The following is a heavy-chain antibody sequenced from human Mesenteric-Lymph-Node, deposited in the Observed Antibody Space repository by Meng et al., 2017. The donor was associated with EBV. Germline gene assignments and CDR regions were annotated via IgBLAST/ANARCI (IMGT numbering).Heavy chain of an antibody. D-gene: IGHD4-17*01. J-gene: IGHJ5*02. CDR3: AGGLRPGENWFDP. V-gene: IGHV4-39*07. Sequence: LQLQESGPGPVKPSETLSLTCSVSGDSITSNSYAWGWIRQPPGKGLEWIGSMYYSGNTYYNPSLKSRVTIALDTSKNQFSLKLSSVTAADTAVYYCAGGLRPGENWFDPWGQGALVTVSS. CDR1: GDSITSNSYA. CDR2: MYYSGNT.